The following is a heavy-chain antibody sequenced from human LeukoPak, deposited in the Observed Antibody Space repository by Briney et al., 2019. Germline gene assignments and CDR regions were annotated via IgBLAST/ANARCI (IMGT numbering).Heavy chain of an antibody. D-gene: IGHD3-22*01. V-gene: IGHV3-33*01. CDR3: ASGYYYDSSGYYSSDY. CDR2: IWYDGSNK. CDR1: GFTFSSYG. J-gene: IGHJ4*02. Sequence: LPGGSLRLSCAASGFTFSSYGMPWVRQAPARGLEGVAVIWYDGSNKYYADSVKGRFTISRDNSKNTLYLQMNSLRAEDTAVYYCASGYYYDSSGYYSSDYWGQGTLVTVSS.